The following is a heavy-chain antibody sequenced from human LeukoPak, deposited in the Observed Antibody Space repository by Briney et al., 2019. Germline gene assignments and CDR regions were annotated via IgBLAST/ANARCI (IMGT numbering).Heavy chain of an antibody. V-gene: IGHV3-7*04. J-gene: IGHJ4*02. D-gene: IGHD1-26*01. CDR1: GFTLSNYW. Sequence: PGGSLRLSCAASGFTLSNYWMTWIRQAPGKGLEWVAHNKEDGTVKDYVDSVKGRFTISRDNAKNSLYLQMNSLRAEDTAVYYCARVGYSGSPGDYWGQGTLVTVSS. CDR3: ARVGYSGSPGDY. CDR2: NKEDGTVK.